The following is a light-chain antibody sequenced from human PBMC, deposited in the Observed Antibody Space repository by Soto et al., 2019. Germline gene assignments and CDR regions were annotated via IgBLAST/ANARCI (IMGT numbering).Light chain of an antibody. CDR3: QQYGSSSYT. Sequence: EIVLTQSPGTLSLSPGEKATLSCRASQSISSSYLAWYQQKPGQAPRLLIYAASSRATGIPDRFSGSGSGTDFTLTISRLEPEDFAVYYWQQYGSSSYTLGQGPQLEIK. V-gene: IGKV3-20*01. CDR1: QSISSSY. J-gene: IGKJ2*01. CDR2: AAS.